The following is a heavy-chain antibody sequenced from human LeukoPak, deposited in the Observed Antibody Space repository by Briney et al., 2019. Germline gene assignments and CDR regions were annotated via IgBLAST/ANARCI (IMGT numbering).Heavy chain of an antibody. CDR1: GYTLTELS. D-gene: IGHD5-12*01. V-gene: IGHV1-24*01. J-gene: IGHJ4*02. CDR3: ALRSGYDLYYFDY. Sequence: ASVKVSCKVSGYTLTELSMHWVRQAPGKGLEWMGGFDPEDGETIYAQKFQGRVTMTEDTSTDTAYMGLSSLGSEDTAVYYCALRSGYDLYYFDYWGQGTLVTVSS. CDR2: FDPEDGET.